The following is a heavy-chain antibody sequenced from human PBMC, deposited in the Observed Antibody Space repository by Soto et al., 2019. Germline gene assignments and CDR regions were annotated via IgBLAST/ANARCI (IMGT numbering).Heavy chain of an antibody. CDR2: IIPIFGTA. CDR1: GYTLTSYD. Sequence: SVKLSCTASGYTLTSYDISWVRQAPGQGLEWMGGIIPIFGTANYAQKFQGRVTITADESTSTAYMELSSLRSDDTAVYYCARHFDRQDYMDVWGKGTTVTVSS. J-gene: IGHJ6*03. V-gene: IGHV1-69*13. D-gene: IGHD3-9*01. CDR3: ARHFDRQDYMDV.